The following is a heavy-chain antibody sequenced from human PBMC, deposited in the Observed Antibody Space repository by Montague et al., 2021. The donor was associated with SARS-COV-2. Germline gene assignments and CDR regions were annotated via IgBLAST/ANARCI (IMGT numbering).Heavy chain of an antibody. J-gene: IGHJ6*02. V-gene: IGHV2-70*11. CDR1: GFLLSTSGMC. CDR2: IDWDGDK. CDR3: SRGPSDTYYYNGMDD. Sequence: PALVKPTQTLTLTCTFSGFLLSTSGMCMTWIRQPPGKALEWLARIDWDGDKYYNTPLKSRLTISKDTSKNLVLLTMTNMDPVDTATYYCSRGPSDTYYYNGMDDWGRGTTVTVSS.